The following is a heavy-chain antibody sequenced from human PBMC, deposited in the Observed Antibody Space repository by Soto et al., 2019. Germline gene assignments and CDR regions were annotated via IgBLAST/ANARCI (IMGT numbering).Heavy chain of an antibody. Sequence: LRLSCTGSGFTFGSYALSWVRQAPGKGLEWVGVIRSEANGGTTDYAASVKGRITISRDDSKSIAYMEINSLQTEDTAVYYCTRYYYESSGYYVYWGQGALVTVSS. D-gene: IGHD3-22*01. CDR2: IRSEANGGTT. CDR3: TRYYYESSGYYVY. CDR1: GFTFGSYA. J-gene: IGHJ4*02. V-gene: IGHV3-49*04.